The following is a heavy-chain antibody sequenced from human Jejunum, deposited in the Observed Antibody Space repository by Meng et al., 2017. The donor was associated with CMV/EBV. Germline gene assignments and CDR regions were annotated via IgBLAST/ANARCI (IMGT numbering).Heavy chain of an antibody. CDR3: TRKQAWQGGNNGFDS. V-gene: IGHV1-18*01. Sequence: SGYSFSTHDINWVRQAPGQGLEWLGGITPHNGKANYAQRFQARVTMTTDTSTTTAYLELRSLTSDDTAVYYCTRKQAWQGGNNGFDSWGQGTLVTVSS. CDR2: ITPHNGKA. CDR1: GYSFSTHD. J-gene: IGHJ4*02. D-gene: IGHD2-8*01.